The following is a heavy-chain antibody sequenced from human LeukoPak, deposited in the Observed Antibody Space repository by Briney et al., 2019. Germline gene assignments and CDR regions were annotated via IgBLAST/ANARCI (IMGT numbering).Heavy chain of an antibody. CDR1: GFTFSSYG. V-gene: IGHV3-33*06. CDR3: AKPHYYDSGGSYIAGAFDI. Sequence: GGSLRLSCAASGFTFSSYGVHWVRQAPGKGLEWVAVIWYDGSKKYYADSVKGRFTISRDNSKNTLYLQMNSLRAEDTAVYYCAKPHYYDSGGSYIAGAFDIWGQGTMVTVSS. CDR2: IWYDGSKK. D-gene: IGHD3-22*01. J-gene: IGHJ3*02.